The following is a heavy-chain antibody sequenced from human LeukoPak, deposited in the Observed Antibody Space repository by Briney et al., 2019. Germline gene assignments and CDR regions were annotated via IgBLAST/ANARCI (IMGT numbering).Heavy chain of an antibody. Sequence: SETLSLTCTVSGGSISSGSYYWSWIRQPAGKGLEWIGRIYTSGSTNYNPSLKSRVTISVDTSKNQFSLKLSSVTAADTAVYYCARGSFLALQIDYWGQGTLVTVSS. CDR3: ARGSFLALQIDY. D-gene: IGHD5-24*01. J-gene: IGHJ4*02. V-gene: IGHV4-61*02. CDR2: IYTSGST. CDR1: GGSISSGSYY.